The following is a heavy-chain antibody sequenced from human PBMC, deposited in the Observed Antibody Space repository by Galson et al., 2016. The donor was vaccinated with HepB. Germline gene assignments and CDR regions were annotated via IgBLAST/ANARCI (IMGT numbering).Heavy chain of an antibody. J-gene: IGHJ6*02. CDR3: ARGYYNAMDV. Sequence: SLRLSCAASRITFSTYAMNWVRQAPGKGLEWVSAISGSGATTYYEDSVEGRFTISRDNSKNTLYLQMNSLRGDDTAVYYCARGYYNAMDVWGQGATVTVSS. V-gene: IGHV3-23*01. CDR2: ISGSGATT. CDR1: RITFSTYA.